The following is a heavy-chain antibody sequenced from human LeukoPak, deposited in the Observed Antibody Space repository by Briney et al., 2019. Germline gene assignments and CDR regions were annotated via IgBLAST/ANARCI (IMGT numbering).Heavy chain of an antibody. J-gene: IGHJ4*02. CDR1: GFTFSSYA. CDR3: ANPTVTTFNPSH. V-gene: IGHV3-23*01. D-gene: IGHD4-17*01. Sequence: GGSLRLSCAASGFTFSSYAMSWVRQAPGKGLEWVSAIGGSGGSTYYADSVKGRFTISRGNSKNTLYLQMNSLRAEDTAVYYCANPTVTTFNPSHWGQGTLVTVSS. CDR2: IGGSGGST.